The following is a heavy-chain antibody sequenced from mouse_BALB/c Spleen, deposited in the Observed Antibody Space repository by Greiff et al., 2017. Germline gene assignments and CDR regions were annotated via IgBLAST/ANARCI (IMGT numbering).Heavy chain of an antibody. V-gene: IGHV1-26*01. CDR1: GYSFTGYY. J-gene: IGHJ2*01. D-gene: IGHD1-2*01. CDR3: AREGNYDGYASGDY. CDR2: VNPNTGGT. Sequence: EVKLVESGPELVKPGASVKISCKASGYSFTGYYMHWVKQSHGKSLEWIGRVNPNTGGTSYNQKFKGKAILTVAKSSSTAYMELRSLTSEDSAVYYCAREGNYDGYASGDYWGQGTTLTVSA.